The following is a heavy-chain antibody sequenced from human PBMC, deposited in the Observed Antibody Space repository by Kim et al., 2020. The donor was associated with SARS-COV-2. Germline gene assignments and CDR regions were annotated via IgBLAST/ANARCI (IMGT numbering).Heavy chain of an antibody. CDR3: ARGGAVAPFFDY. J-gene: IGHJ4*02. Sequence: YYPGSVKGRFTISRENAKNSLYLQMTSLRAGDTAVYYCARGGAVAPFFDYWGQGTLVTVSS. D-gene: IGHD6-19*01. V-gene: IGHV3-13*01.